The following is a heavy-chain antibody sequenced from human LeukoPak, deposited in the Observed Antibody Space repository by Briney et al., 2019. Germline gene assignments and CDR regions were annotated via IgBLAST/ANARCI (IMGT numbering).Heavy chain of an antibody. D-gene: IGHD3-22*01. Sequence: GGPLRLSCSVSGFTFSRYAIHWVRQAPGKGLEYVSTISSSGGSTYYADSVKGRFSISRDNSKNTLYLQMSSLRIEDTAVYYCVLDSSGYSGFDYWGQGTLVTVSS. CDR3: VLDSSGYSGFDY. CDR1: GFTFSRYA. CDR2: ISSSGGST. J-gene: IGHJ4*02. V-gene: IGHV3-64D*06.